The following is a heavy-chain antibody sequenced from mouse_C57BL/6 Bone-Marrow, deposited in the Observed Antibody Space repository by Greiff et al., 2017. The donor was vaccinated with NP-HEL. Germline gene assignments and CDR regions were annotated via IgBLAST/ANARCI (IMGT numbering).Heavy chain of an antibody. CDR3: AGHGDYFGSSYGYFDG. CDR1: GYTFTEYT. J-gene: IGHJ1*03. V-gene: IGHV1-62-2*01. Sequence: VQLQQSGAELVKPGASVKLSCKASGYTFTEYTIHWVKQRSGQGLEWIGWFYPGSGSIKYNERFKDKATLTADKSSSTVYMDLSSLTSEDSACYFCAGHGDYFGSSYGYFDGWGTGTTVTVSS. D-gene: IGHD1-1*01. CDR2: FYPGSGSI.